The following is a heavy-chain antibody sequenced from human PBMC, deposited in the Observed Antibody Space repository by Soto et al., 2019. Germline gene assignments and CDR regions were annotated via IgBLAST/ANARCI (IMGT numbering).Heavy chain of an antibody. CDR3: ARGGRRWPVYGMDV. V-gene: IGHV4-59*11. Sequence: QVQLQESGPGLVKPSETLSLTCTVTGGSIRSHYWSWIRQPPGKGLEWIGSIYYSSTTNYNPSLESRVTISVDASKNQLSLRLNSVTAADTAVYYCARGGRRWPVYGMDVWAQGTKVTVSS. CDR2: IYYSSTT. CDR1: GGSIRSHY. D-gene: IGHD3-16*01. J-gene: IGHJ6*02.